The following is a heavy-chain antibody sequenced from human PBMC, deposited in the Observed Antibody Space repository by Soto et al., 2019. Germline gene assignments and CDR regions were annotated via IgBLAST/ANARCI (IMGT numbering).Heavy chain of an antibody. CDR1: GRSFSGNY. J-gene: IGHJ6*02. Sequence: SESLSLTCALGGRSFSGNYLCWIHKHTRQGLEWIREINHGGSTNYNPSLIMRVTPSVDQSKNQFSLKLSSVTAADKDVYYCERVIGIFGVASTVYYYYGMDVWGQGTTVT. CDR2: INHGGST. D-gene: IGHD3-3*01. CDR3: ERVIGIFGVASTVYYYYGMDV. V-gene: IGHV4-34*01.